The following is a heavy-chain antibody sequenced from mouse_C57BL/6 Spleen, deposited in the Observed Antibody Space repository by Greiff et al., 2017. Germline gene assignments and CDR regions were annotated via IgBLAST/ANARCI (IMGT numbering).Heavy chain of an antibody. CDR1: GYTFTSYW. Sequence: QVQLQQPGAELVKPGASVKVSCKASGYTFTSYWMHWVKQRPGQGLEWIGRIHPSDSDTNYNQKFKGKATLTVDKSSSTAYMQLSSLTSDDSAVYYCAIDYSNYDYAMDYWGQGTSVTVSS. V-gene: IGHV1-74*01. CDR2: IHPSDSDT. D-gene: IGHD2-5*01. J-gene: IGHJ4*01. CDR3: AIDYSNYDYAMDY.